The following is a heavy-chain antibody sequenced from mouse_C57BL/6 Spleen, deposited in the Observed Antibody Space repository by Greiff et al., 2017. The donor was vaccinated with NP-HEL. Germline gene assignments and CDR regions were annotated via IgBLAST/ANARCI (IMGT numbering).Heavy chain of an antibody. J-gene: IGHJ4*01. CDR1: GFTFSDYY. V-gene: IGHV5-16*01. CDR2: INYDGSST. CDR3: ARAHAMDY. Sequence: EVMLVESEGGLVQPGSSMKLSCTASGFTFSDYYMAWVRQVPEKGLEWVANINYDGSSTYYLDSLKSRFIISRDNAKNILYLQMSSLKSEDTATYYCARAHAMDYWGQGTSVTVSS.